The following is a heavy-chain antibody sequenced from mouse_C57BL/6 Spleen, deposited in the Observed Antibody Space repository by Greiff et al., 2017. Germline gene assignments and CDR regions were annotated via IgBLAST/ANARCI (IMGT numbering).Heavy chain of an antibody. D-gene: IGHD1-1*01. CDR1: GYTFTSYW. CDR2: INPSNGGT. CDR3: ARAGNYYGSSPHYYAMDY. Sequence: QVQLQQPGPELVKPGASVKLSCKASGYTFTSYWMHWVKQRPGQGLEWIGNINPSNGGTNYNEKFKSKATLTVDKSSSTAYMQLSSLTSEDSAVYYCARAGNYYGSSPHYYAMDYWGQGTSVTVSS. V-gene: IGHV1-53*01. J-gene: IGHJ4*01.